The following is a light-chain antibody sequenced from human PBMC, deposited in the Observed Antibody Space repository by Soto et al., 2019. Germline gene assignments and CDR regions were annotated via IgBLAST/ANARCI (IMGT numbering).Light chain of an antibody. V-gene: IGLV2-14*01. CDR1: SSDVGSYNY. CDR3: SSYTTTNTVV. J-gene: IGLJ2*01. Sequence: QSALTQPASVSGSPGQSITISCTGTSSDVGSYNYVSWYQHHPGKAPKVIIYEVANRPSEISNRFSGSKSGNTAYLTISGLQAEDEADYYYSSYTTTNTVVFAGGTKLTVL. CDR2: EVA.